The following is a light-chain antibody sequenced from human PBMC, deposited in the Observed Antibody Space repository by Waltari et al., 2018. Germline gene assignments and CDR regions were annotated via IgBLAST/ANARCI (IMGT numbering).Light chain of an antibody. CDR2: EVS. CDR3: SSYTSRSNVV. CDR1: SSDVGGYTY. V-gene: IGLV2-14*01. J-gene: IGLJ2*01. Sequence: QSAPSQPASVSGSPGQSITISCTGSSSDVGGYTYVSWYQQHPGKAPKLLIYEVSNRPSGVSNRFACAKSGNTAALTISGLQAEDEADCYCSSYTSRSNVVFGGGTKVTVL.